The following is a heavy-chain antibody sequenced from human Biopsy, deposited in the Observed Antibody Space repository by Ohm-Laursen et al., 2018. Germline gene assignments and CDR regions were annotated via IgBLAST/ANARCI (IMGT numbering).Heavy chain of an antibody. J-gene: IGHJ6*02. CDR1: GYMFYSYG. D-gene: IGHD3-10*01. Sequence: ASVKVSCKASGYMFYSYGVSWVRLAPGQGPEWMGWISGFNGNTNYPQSLQGRVTLTTDASSSTAYMELRGLRSDDTAVYYCARDRHHAAGSYAGMDVWGQGTTVTVSS. CDR3: ARDRHHAAGSYAGMDV. CDR2: ISGFNGNT. V-gene: IGHV1-18*01.